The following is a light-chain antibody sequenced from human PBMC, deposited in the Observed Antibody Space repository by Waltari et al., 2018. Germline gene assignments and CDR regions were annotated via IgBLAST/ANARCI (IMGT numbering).Light chain of an antibody. CDR1: STDLGTYKL. CDR2: EVS. Sequence: QSALPQPASVSGSPGQSITISCSNTSTDLGTYKLVSWYQQRPGKAPKPVIYEVSERPSGVSNRFSGSKSGDTASLTISGLQAEDEADYYCCSFAGSSTSFGTGTTVTV. J-gene: IGLJ1*01. V-gene: IGLV2-23*02. CDR3: CSFAGSSTS.